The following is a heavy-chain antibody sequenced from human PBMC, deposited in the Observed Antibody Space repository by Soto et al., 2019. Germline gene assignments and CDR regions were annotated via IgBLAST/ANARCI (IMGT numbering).Heavy chain of an antibody. J-gene: IGHJ4*02. Sequence: GGSLRLSCAASGFTFSSYGMHWVRQAPGKGLEWVAVISYDGSNKYYADSVKGRFTISRDNSKNTLYLQMNSLRAEDTAVYYCAKARNAIVGATPIDYWGQGTLVTVSS. CDR1: GFTFSSYG. D-gene: IGHD1-26*01. CDR2: ISYDGSNK. V-gene: IGHV3-30*18. CDR3: AKARNAIVGATPIDY.